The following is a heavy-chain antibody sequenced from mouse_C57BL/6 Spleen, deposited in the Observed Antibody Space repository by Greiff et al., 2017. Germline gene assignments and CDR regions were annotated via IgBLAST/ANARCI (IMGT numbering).Heavy chain of an antibody. J-gene: IGHJ2*01. CDR2: INPSTGGT. D-gene: IGHD1-1*01. V-gene: IGHV1-42*01. CDR3: ARRLPITTVVATDY. CDR1: GYSFTGYY. Sequence: VQLQQSGPELVKPGASVKISCKASGYSFTGYYMHWVKQSPEKSLEWIGEINPSTGGTTYTQKFKAKATLTVDKSSSTAYMQLKSLTAEDSAVYCCARRLPITTVVATDYWGQGTTLTVSS.